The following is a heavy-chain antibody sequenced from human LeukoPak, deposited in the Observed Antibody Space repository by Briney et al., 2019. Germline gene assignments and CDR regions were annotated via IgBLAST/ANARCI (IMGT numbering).Heavy chain of an antibody. D-gene: IGHD6-19*01. CDR3: AKDNRRHYTSGPNPDSLH. CDR2: ISWNSGSV. J-gene: IGHJ4*02. Sequence: GGSLRLSCAGSGFIFNNYAMHWVRQPPGKGLEWVSGISWNSGSVDYADSVKGRYTISRDNAKNSLYLQMNSLRVEDTAFYYCAKDNRRHYTSGPNPDSLHWGQGALVTVSS. V-gene: IGHV3-9*01. CDR1: GFIFNNYA.